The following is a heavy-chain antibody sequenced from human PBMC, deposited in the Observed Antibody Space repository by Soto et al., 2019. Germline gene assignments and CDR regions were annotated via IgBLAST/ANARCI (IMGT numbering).Heavy chain of an antibody. Sequence: QVQLVESGGGVVQPGRSLRLSCAASGFTFSSYGMHWVRQAPSKGLEWVAVISYDGSNKYYADSVKGQSTISKDNSKNPLYLQMTTLRAEDTSVYYCAKNGQDHVSPTKGQYYFDYWGQGTLVTVS. CDR3: AKNGQDHVSPTKGQYYFDY. D-gene: IGHD2-8*01. CDR1: GFTFSSYG. J-gene: IGHJ4*02. CDR2: ISYDGSNK. V-gene: IGHV3-30*18.